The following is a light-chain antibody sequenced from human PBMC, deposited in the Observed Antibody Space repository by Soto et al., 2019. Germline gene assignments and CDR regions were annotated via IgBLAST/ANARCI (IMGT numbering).Light chain of an antibody. Sequence: EIVLTQSPGTLSLSPGERATLSCRASQSVSSSYLACYQQKPGQAPRLLIYGATSRATGIPHRFSGSGYGTDVTLTISRLEREDFAVYYCHQYGSSPTYTFGQGTKLEIK. V-gene: IGKV3-20*01. CDR3: HQYGSSPTYT. CDR2: GAT. CDR1: QSVSSSY. J-gene: IGKJ2*01.